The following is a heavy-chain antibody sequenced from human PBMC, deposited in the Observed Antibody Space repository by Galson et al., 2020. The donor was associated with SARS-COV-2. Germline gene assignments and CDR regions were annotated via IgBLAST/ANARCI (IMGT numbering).Heavy chain of an antibody. CDR3: ARGVGPGNMVGLYYFDY. Sequence: GGSLRLSCGASGFTVSRNYIYWIRQSPRKGLEWVSAIYSGGSASYADSVRGRFIVSRDTSRNTVYLQMNSLTAADTAIYYCARGVGPGNMVGLYYFDYWGQGVVVTVS. CDR2: IYSGGSA. CDR1: GFTVSRNY. J-gene: IGHJ4*02. V-gene: IGHV3-53*01. D-gene: IGHD3-10*01.